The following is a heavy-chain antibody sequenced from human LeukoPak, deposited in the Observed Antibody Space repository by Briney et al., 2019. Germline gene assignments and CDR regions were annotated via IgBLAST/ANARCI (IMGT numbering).Heavy chain of an antibody. CDR1: GGTFSSYA. Sequence: ASVKVSCKASGGTFSSYAISWVRQAPGQGLEWMGRIIPILGIANYAQKFQGRVTITADKSTSTAYMELSSLRSEDTAVYYCASQYYYDSSGYQFDYWGQGTLVTVSS. J-gene: IGHJ4*02. D-gene: IGHD3-22*01. CDR3: ASQYYYDSSGYQFDY. V-gene: IGHV1-69*04. CDR2: IIPILGIA.